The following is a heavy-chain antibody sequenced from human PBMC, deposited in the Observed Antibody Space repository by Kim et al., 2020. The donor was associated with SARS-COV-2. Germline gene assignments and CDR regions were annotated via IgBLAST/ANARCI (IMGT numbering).Heavy chain of an antibody. D-gene: IGHD2-8*01. J-gene: IGHJ5*02. CDR1: GFTVSSNY. CDR2: IYSGGST. CDR3: ARGSEWVNWFDP. Sequence: WGSLRLSCAASGFTVSSNYMSWVRQAPGKGLEWVSVIYSGGSTYYAESVKGRFTISRDNSKNTLYLQMNSLRAEDTAVYYCARGSEWVNWFDPWGQGTLVTVSS. V-gene: IGHV3-53*01.